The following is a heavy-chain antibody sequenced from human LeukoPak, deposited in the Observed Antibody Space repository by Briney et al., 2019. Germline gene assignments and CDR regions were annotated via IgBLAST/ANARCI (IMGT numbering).Heavy chain of an antibody. CDR1: GYTFTSYG. V-gene: IGHV1-18*01. J-gene: IGHJ4*02. CDR3: ARAENVIYYFDY. CDR2: ISAYNGNT. Sequence: ASVKVSCKASGYTFTSYGISWVRQAPGQGLEWMGWISAYNGNTDYAQKLQGRVTMTTDTSTSTAYMELRSLRSDDTAVYYCARAENVIYYFDYWGQGTLVTVSS.